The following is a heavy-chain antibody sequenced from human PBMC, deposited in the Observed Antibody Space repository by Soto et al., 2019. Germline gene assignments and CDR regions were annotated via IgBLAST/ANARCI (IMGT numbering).Heavy chain of an antibody. CDR2: IYWDDDE. Sequence: ITLKESGPTLVKPTQTLTLTCTFSGFSLNTGGVGVGWVRQPRGKAMEWLALIYWDDDERYRTSLRSRLKITKYTINNQVVLTMTNMDPEDTATYYCVRNWRYYGGDYYYGMDAWGQGTTVTVSS. CDR1: GFSLNTGGVG. J-gene: IGHJ6*02. V-gene: IGHV2-5*02. D-gene: IGHD3-10*01. CDR3: VRNWRYYGGDYYYGMDA.